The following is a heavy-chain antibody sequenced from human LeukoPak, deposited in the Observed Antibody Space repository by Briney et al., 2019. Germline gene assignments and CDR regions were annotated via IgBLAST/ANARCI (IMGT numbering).Heavy chain of an antibody. CDR1: GGSITSGDYY. J-gene: IGHJ5*02. Sequence: SQTLSLTCTVSGGSITSGDYYWSWIRQPPGKGLEWIAYMHYSRSPHYHPSLKSRVTMSADPSKNQFALKLSSVTAADTAVYYCARPYYYDSRIDPWGQGTLVTVSS. D-gene: IGHD3-22*01. CDR2: MHYSRSP. CDR3: ARPYYYDSRIDP. V-gene: IGHV4-30-4*01.